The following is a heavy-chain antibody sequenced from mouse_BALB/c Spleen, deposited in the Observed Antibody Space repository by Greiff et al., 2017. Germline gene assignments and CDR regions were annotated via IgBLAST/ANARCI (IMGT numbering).Heavy chain of an antibody. CDR1: GFSLTDYG. CDR2: IWGGGST. D-gene: IGHD1-1*01. CDR3: AKHHYYGSSYGFDY. V-gene: IGHV2-6-5*01. Sequence: VQLQQSGPGLVAPSQSLSITCTVSGFSLTDYGVSWIRQPPGKGLEWLGVIWGGGSTYYNSALKSRLSISKDNSKSQVFLKMNSLQTDDTAMYYCAKHHYYGSSYGFDYWGQGTTLTVSS. J-gene: IGHJ2*01.